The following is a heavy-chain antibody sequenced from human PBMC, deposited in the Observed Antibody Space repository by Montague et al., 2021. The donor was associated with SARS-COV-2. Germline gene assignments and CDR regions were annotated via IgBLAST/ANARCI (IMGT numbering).Heavy chain of an antibody. D-gene: IGHD4-17*01. CDR1: GFTFSSYW. J-gene: IGHJ6*02. V-gene: IGHV3-48*02. Sequence: SLRLSCAASGFTFSSYWMSWVRQAPGKGLGWVSYISSSSSTIYYXDSVKGRFTISRDNAKNSLYLQMNSLRDEDTAVYYCAREDPTGYYYYGMDVWGQGTTVTVSS. CDR2: ISSSSSTI. CDR3: AREDPTGYYYYGMDV.